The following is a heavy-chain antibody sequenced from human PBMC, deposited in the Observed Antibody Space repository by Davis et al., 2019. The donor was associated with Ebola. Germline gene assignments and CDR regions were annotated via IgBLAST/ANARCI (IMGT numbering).Heavy chain of an antibody. Sequence: SETLSLTCTVSGGSISSGGYYWSWIRQPPGKGLEWIGYIYYSGSTNYNPSLKSRVTISVDTSKNQFSLKLSSVTAADTAVYYCVTEGLYGNWFDPWGQGTLVTVSS. V-gene: IGHV4-61*08. CDR3: VTEGLYGNWFDP. J-gene: IGHJ5*02. CDR1: GGSISSGGYY. CDR2: IYYSGST. D-gene: IGHD2-8*01.